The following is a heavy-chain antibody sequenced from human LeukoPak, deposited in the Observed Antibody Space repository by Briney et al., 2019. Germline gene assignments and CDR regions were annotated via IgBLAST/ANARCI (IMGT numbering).Heavy chain of an antibody. Sequence: GGSLRLSCAAYGFTFSDYYMSWIRQAPGKGLEWVSYISSSGSTIYYADSVKGRFTISRDNAKNSLYLQMNSLRAEDKAVYYCARDTLTMGFDYWGQGTLVTVSS. J-gene: IGHJ4*02. CDR3: ARDTLTMGFDY. CDR2: ISSSGSTI. D-gene: IGHD3-10*01. CDR1: GFTFSDYY. V-gene: IGHV3-11*01.